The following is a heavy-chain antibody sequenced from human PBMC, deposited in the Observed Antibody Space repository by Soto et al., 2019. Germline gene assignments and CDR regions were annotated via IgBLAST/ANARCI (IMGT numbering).Heavy chain of an antibody. CDR1: GGSISSGDYY. Sequence: QVQLQESGPGLVKPSQTLSLTCTVSGGSISSGDYYWSWIRQPPGKGLEWIGYIYYSGSTYYNPSLKSRVTISVDTSKNQFSLKLSSVTAADTAVYYCARDRITIFGATRFYYYYYGMDVWGQGTTVTVSS. D-gene: IGHD3-3*01. V-gene: IGHV4-30-4*01. J-gene: IGHJ6*02. CDR3: ARDRITIFGATRFYYYYYGMDV. CDR2: IYYSGST.